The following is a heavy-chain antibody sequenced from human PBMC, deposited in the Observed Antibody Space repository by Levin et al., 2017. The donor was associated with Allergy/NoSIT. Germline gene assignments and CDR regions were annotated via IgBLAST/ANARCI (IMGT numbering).Heavy chain of an antibody. CDR2: VFSDGSIT. CDR1: GFTFSNYY. CDR3: ARGGCSSTSCLDN. V-gene: IGHV3-74*01. Sequence: GESLKISCAASGFTFSNYYMHWVRQAPGKGLVWVSRVFSDGSITDYADSVKGRFTISRDNARNTLYLQMNSLRADDTAVYYCARGGCSSTSCLDNWGQGILVTVSS. D-gene: IGHD2-2*01. J-gene: IGHJ4*02.